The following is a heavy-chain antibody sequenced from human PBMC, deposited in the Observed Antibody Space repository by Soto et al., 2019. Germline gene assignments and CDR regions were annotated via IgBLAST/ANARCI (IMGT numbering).Heavy chain of an antibody. CDR2: INAGNGNT. D-gene: IGHD2-2*01. CDR1: GYTFTSYA. J-gene: IGHJ6*04. Sequence: ASVKVSCKASGYTFTSYAMNWGRQAPGQRLEWMGWINAGNGNTKYSQKFQGRVTITRDTSASTAYMELSSLRSEDTAVYYCARAWLGYCSSTSCIPDYYGMDGWGKGTTVTVSS. V-gene: IGHV1-3*01. CDR3: ARAWLGYCSSTSCIPDYYGMDG.